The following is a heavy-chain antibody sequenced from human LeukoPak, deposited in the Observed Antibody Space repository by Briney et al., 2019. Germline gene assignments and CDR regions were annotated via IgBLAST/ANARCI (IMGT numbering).Heavy chain of an antibody. CDR2: INHSGST. V-gene: IGHV4-34*01. J-gene: IGHJ4*02. Sequence: SETLSLTCAVYGGSFSGYYWSWIRQPPGKGLERIGEINHSGSTNYNPSLKSRVTISVDTSKNQFSLKLSSVTAADTAVYYCAREVPEENYYDSSGLFDYWGQGTLVTVSS. D-gene: IGHD3-22*01. CDR1: GGSFSGYY. CDR3: AREVPEENYYDSSGLFDY.